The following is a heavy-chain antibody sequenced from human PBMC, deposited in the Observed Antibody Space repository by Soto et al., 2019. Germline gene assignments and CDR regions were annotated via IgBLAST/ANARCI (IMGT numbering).Heavy chain of an antibody. V-gene: IGHV4-59*01. CDR1: GGSMSEYF. Sequence: PSETLSLTCSVSGGSMSEYFWSWIRQSPGKGLEWIGYIYYLGSTDYNPSLKSRVTMSVDTSKRQFSLRLTSVTAADTAVYYCARDGYDGSGSPYPAYWGPGTQVTVS. CDR2: IYYLGST. J-gene: IGHJ4*02. D-gene: IGHD3-10*01. CDR3: ARDGYDGSGSPYPAY.